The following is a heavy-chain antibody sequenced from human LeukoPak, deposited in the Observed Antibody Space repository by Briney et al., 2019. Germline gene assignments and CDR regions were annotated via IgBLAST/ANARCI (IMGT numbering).Heavy chain of an antibody. D-gene: IGHD3-9*01. Sequence: PSETLSLTCTVSGGSISSYYWSWLRQPPGKGLEGIGYIYYSGSTNYNPSLKSRVTISVDTSKNQFSLKLSSVTAADTAVYYCASHPDILTGYYYFDYWGQGTLVTVSS. V-gene: IGHV4-59*01. J-gene: IGHJ4*02. CDR1: GGSISSYY. CDR3: ASHPDILTGYYYFDY. CDR2: IYYSGST.